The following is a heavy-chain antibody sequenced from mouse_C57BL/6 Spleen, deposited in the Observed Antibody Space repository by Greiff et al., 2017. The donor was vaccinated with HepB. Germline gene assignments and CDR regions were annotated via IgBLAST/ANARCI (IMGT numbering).Heavy chain of an antibody. CDR2: ISSGSSTI. CDR1: GFTFSDYG. D-gene: IGHD2-12*01. Sequence: EVKLVESGGGLVKPGGSLKLSCAASGFTFSDYGMHWVRQAPEKGLEWVAYISSGSSTIYYADTVKGRFTISRDNDKNTLFLQMTSLRSEDTAMYYCARGRRGNYFDYWGQGTTLTVSS. J-gene: IGHJ2*01. CDR3: ARGRRGNYFDY. V-gene: IGHV5-17*01.